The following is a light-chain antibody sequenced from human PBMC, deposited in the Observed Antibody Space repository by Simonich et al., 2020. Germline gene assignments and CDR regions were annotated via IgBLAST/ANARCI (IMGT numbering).Light chain of an antibody. CDR2: WAS. CDR3: QQYYSTPRT. CDR1: QSVLYSSNNKNY. V-gene: IGKV4-1*01. Sequence: DIVMTQSPDSLAVSLGERATIHCKSSQSVLYSSNNKNYFAWYQQKPGQPPTLLIDWASTRESAVPDRLRGSGSGTDFTLPISSLQAEDVAVYYCQQYYSTPRTFGQGTKVEIK. J-gene: IGKJ1*01.